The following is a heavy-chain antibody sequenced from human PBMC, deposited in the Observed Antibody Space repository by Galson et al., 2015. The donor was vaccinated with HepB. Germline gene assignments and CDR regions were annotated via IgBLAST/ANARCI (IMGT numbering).Heavy chain of an antibody. Sequence: SLRLSCAASGFTFSNAWMSWVRQAPGKGLEWVGHIKSKTDGGTTDYAAPVKGRFTISRDNSKNTLYLQMNSLRAEDTAVYYCARETGENWSGYYPDYWGQGTLVTVSS. CDR1: GFTFSNAW. V-gene: IGHV3-15*01. J-gene: IGHJ4*02. CDR3: ARETGENWSGYYPDY. D-gene: IGHD3-3*01. CDR2: IKSKTDGGTT.